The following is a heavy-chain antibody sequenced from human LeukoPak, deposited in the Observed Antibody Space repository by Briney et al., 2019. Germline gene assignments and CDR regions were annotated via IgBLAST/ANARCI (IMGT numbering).Heavy chain of an antibody. Sequence: PGGSLRLSCTASGFTFSAYAMMWVRQAPGKGPEWVSAIRGGGGSAFYAYSVKGRFTISRDNSKYTLFLQMNSLRAEDTAVYYCARDPNGDYIGAFDMWGPGTMVTVSS. V-gene: IGHV3-23*01. CDR2: IRGGGGSA. J-gene: IGHJ3*02. D-gene: IGHD4-17*01. CDR3: ARDPNGDYIGAFDM. CDR1: GFTFSAYA.